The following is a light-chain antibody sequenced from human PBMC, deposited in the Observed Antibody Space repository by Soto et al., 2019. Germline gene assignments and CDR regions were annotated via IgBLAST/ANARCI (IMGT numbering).Light chain of an antibody. Sequence: DIQMTQSPSSLSASVGDRVTITCRASQDISVYLAWYQQKPGKVPKLLIYSASTLQSGVPSRFSGSGSGTDFTVTISSLQPEDVATYYCQNFNTAPLTSGQGTRLEIK. CDR1: QDISVY. J-gene: IGKJ5*01. CDR3: QNFNTAPLT. CDR2: SAS. V-gene: IGKV1-27*01.